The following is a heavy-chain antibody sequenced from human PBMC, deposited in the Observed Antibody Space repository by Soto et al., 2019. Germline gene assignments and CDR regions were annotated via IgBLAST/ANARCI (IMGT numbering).Heavy chain of an antibody. CDR3: VKGHSQYYLYSGMDV. Sequence: HLGGSLRLSCSASGFTFSSYAMHWVRQAAGKRLEYVSSIISSGNNAYYADSVKGRFAISRDNSKNTLYLRMSSLRTEDTAVYYCVKGHSQYYLYSGMDVWGQGTTVTVSS. V-gene: IGHV3-64D*08. J-gene: IGHJ6*02. CDR2: IISSGNNA. CDR1: GFTFSSYA. D-gene: IGHD2-21*01.